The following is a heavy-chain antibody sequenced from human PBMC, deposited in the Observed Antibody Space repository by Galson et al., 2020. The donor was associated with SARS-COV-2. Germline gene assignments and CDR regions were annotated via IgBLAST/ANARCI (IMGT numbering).Heavy chain of an antibody. CDR1: GYTFTRYG. Sequence: ASVKVSCKASGYTFTRYGIHWVRQAPGQGLEWLGWINADNGTAKSSQKFQGRVTLTRDTSARTAYMELSSLRSEDTAVYYCARSPIYFYDNSGYWETYYYYYMDVWGKGTTVTVSS. J-gene: IGHJ6*03. V-gene: IGHV1-3*01. D-gene: IGHD3-22*01. CDR2: INADNGTA. CDR3: ARSPIYFYDNSGYWETYYYYYMDV.